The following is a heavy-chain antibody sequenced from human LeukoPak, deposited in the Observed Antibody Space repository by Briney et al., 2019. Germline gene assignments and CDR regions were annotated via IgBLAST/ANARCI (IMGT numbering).Heavy chain of an antibody. CDR3: AREDNGGATDDGFDV. CDR1: GFTFSSSA. D-gene: IGHD3-16*01. V-gene: IGHV3-23*01. Sequence: PGGSLRLSCAASGFTFSSSAMSWVRQAPGKGLEWVSVIRVGDVTHYADSVKGRFTTSRDSSKNTVYLQMESLRVEDTAVYYCAREDNGGATDDGFDVWGHGTVVTVSS. J-gene: IGHJ3*01. CDR2: IRVGDVT.